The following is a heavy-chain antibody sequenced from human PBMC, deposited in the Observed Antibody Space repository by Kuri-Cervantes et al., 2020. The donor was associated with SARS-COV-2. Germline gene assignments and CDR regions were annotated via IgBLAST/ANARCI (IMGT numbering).Heavy chain of an antibody. CDR2: IYYSGST. CDR3: ARHGRLRWVGDYVIDY. J-gene: IGHJ4*02. D-gene: IGHD4-17*01. V-gene: IGHV4-59*08. Sequence: SETLSLTCTVSGGSISSYYWSWIRQPPGKGLEWIGYIYYSGSTYYNPSLKSQVTISVDTSKNQFSLKLSSVTAADTAVYYCARHGRLRWVGDYVIDYWGQGTLVTVSS. CDR1: GGSISSYY.